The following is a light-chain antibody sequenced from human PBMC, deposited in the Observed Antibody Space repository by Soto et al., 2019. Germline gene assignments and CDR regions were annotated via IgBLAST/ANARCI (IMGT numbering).Light chain of an antibody. V-gene: IGKV1-39*01. CDR2: AAS. Sequence: DIQMTQSPSSLSASVGDRVTIACRASQTMGTYLSWYQQKPGKAPKLLIYAASTLQSGVPSRFSGSGSGTDFTLTITTLQPDDFATYYCQQSYSTLPITFGQGTRLEIK. CDR3: QQSYSTLPIT. CDR1: QTMGTY. J-gene: IGKJ5*01.